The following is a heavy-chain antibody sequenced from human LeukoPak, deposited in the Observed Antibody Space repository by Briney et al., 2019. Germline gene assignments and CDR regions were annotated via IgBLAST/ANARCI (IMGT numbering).Heavy chain of an antibody. CDR3: ARAGPGGDPIDY. D-gene: IGHD2-21*02. Sequence: GGSLRLSCAASEFTFSNYALHWVRQAPGKGLQWVAVISYDGNTIHYADSVKGRFIISRDTSKNTLYLQMNSLRAEDTAVYYCARAGPGGDPIDYWGQGTLVTVSS. J-gene: IGHJ4*02. V-gene: IGHV3-30-3*01. CDR2: ISYDGNTI. CDR1: EFTFSNYA.